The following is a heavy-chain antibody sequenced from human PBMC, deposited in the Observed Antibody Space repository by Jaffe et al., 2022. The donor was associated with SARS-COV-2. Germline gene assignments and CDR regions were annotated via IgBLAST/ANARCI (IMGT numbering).Heavy chain of an antibody. CDR2: IIHGGRT. V-gene: IGHV4-34*01. CDR3: ARGSGNRDGYNYEVWAYFDL. J-gene: IGHJ2*01. CDR1: GGSLSGYY. D-gene: IGHD5-12*01. Sequence: QVQLQQWGAGLLKPSETLSLTCAVYGGSLSGYYWNWVRQPPGKGLEWIGEIIHGGRTNYNPSLKSRVTISVDTSKNQFSLKLSSVAAADTSVYYCARGSGNRDGYNYEVWAYFDLWGRGTLVTVSS.